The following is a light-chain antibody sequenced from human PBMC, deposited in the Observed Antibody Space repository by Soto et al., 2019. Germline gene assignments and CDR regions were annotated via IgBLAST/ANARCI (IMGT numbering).Light chain of an antibody. CDR3: STFEGGGNPFL. Sequence: QSALTQPPSASGSLGQSVTISCTGTSSDVGGYNYVSWHQQHPGKAPKVMIYEVTKRPPGVPDRFSGSKSGNTASLTVSGLQAEDEADDYCSTFEGGGNPFLLGGGTKVTVL. V-gene: IGLV2-8*01. J-gene: IGLJ2*01. CDR2: EVT. CDR1: SSDVGGYNY.